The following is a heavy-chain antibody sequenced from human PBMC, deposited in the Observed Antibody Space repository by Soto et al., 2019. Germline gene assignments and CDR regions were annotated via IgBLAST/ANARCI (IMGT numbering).Heavy chain of an antibody. CDR1: GGFISNGDYY. CDR2: IYYSGST. D-gene: IGHD3-3*01. V-gene: IGHV4-30-4*01. CDR3: ARESNPAPSFWSSYYTGYFDS. J-gene: IGHJ4*02. Sequence: SETLSLTCSVSGGFISNGDYYWSWIRQPPGKGLEWIGYIYYSGSTYYNPSLKSRVTMSVDTSKNQFSLRLSSVTAADTAVYYCARESNPAPSFWSSYYTGYFDSWGQGTLVTVSS.